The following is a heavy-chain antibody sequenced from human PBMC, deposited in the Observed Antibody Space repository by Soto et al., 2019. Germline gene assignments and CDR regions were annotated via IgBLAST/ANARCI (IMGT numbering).Heavy chain of an antibody. Sequence: EVQLVESGGGLVQPGESLKLSCAASGFTLSGSAVHWVRQASGKGLEWVGRIRSKTHSYATEYIASVKGRFTISRDDSNNSAYLQMNGLKTDDTAVYYCTRSGGSYSFGYWGQGTLVTVSS. CDR3: TRSGGSYSFGY. J-gene: IGHJ4*02. CDR2: IRSKTHSYAT. V-gene: IGHV3-73*02. D-gene: IGHD1-26*01. CDR1: GFTLSGSA.